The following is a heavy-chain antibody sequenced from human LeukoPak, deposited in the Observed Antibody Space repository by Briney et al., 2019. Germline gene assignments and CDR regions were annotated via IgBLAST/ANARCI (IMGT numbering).Heavy chain of an antibody. CDR3: AQRQGHAFDN. J-gene: IGHJ4*02. CDR2: ISASGDGT. CDR1: GFTFSGYA. Sequence: GGSLKLSCAASGFTFSGYAMTWVRQAPGKGLEWVSYISASGDGTHYADSVKGRFTISRDNSKSTLYLQMNSLRAEDTALYYCAQRQGHAFDNWGQGTLVTVSS. V-gene: IGHV3-23*01.